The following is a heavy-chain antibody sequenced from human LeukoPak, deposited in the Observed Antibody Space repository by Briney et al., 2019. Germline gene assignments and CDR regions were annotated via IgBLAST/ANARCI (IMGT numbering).Heavy chain of an antibody. CDR1: GGTFSSYA. CDR3: AKTTMTSEEYSYFYMDV. J-gene: IGHJ6*03. D-gene: IGHD4-17*01. V-gene: IGHV1-69*05. Sequence: SVKVSCKASGGTFSSYAISWVRQAPGQGLEWMGGIIPIFGTANYAQKFQGRVTITTDESTSTAYMELRGLRFDDTAVYCCAKTTMTSEEYSYFYMDVWGKGTTVTVSS. CDR2: IIPIFGTA.